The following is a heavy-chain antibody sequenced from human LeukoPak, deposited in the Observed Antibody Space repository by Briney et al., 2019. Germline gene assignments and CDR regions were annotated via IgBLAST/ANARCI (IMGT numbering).Heavy chain of an antibody. Sequence: TGGSLRLSCAASGFTFSSYWMHWVRQVPGKGLVWVSHINGDGSSTSYADSVKGRFTISRDNAKNTLYLQMNSLRAEDTAVYFCARDKVYYGSGTYGYWGQGTLVTVSS. V-gene: IGHV3-74*01. J-gene: IGHJ4*02. CDR1: GFTFSSYW. CDR2: INGDGSST. CDR3: ARDKVYYGSGTYGY. D-gene: IGHD3-10*01.